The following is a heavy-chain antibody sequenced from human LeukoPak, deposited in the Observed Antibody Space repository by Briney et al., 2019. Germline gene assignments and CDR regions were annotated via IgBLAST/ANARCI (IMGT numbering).Heavy chain of an antibody. Sequence: SETLSLTCAVSGYSISSGYYWGWIRQPPGKGLEWIGSIYHSGSTYYNPSLKSRVTISVDTTKNQFSLKLSSVTAADTAVYYCARPQPGGSGSYYFDYCGEGTLVTVSS. V-gene: IGHV4-38-2*01. CDR1: GYSISSGYY. J-gene: IGHJ4*02. D-gene: IGHD1-26*01. CDR2: IYHSGST. CDR3: ARPQPGGSGSYYFDY.